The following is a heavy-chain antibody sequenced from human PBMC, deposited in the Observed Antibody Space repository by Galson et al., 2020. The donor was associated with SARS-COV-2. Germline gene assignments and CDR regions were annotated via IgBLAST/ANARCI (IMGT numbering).Heavy chain of an antibody. CDR2: IPGSGGRP. D-gene: IGHD6-19*01. Sequence: GGSLRLSCAASGFTFGSYGLSWVRQAPGKGLEWVSSIPGSGGRPYYTDSVKGRFTISRDNSKNTLFLQMNNLRGADTAVYYCAKALGPSGWPEYFQHWGRGTLVTVS. CDR3: AKALGPSGWPEYFQH. J-gene: IGHJ1*01. V-gene: IGHV3-23*01. CDR1: GFTFGSYG.